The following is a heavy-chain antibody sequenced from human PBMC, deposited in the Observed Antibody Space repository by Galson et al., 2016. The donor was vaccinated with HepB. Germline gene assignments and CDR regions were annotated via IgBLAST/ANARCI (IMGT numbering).Heavy chain of an antibody. J-gene: IGHJ4*02. D-gene: IGHD5-18*01. V-gene: IGHV3-66*01. Sequence: SLRLSCAASGLTVYNNYMSWVRQAPGKGLECISLIYSGGDTVYADSVKGRFTISRDHSKNTVYLQMNSLRVEDTAVYYCARDKNERGYSYGHFDYWGQGALVTVSS. CDR3: ARDKNERGYSYGHFDY. CDR1: GLTVYNNY. CDR2: IYSGGDT.